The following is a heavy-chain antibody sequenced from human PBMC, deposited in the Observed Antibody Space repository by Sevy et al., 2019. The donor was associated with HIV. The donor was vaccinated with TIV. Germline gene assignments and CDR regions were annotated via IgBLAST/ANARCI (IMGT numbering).Heavy chain of an antibody. V-gene: IGHV4-39*01. D-gene: IGHD3-22*01. CDR1: DGSISSSSYY. CDR2: IYYSGST. Sequence: SETLSLTCTVSDGSISSSSYYWGWIRQPPGKGLEWIGSIYYSGSTYYNPSLKSRVTISVDTSKNQFSLKLSSVTAADTAVYYCARNTPRYYYDSSGRSGGMDVWGQGTTVTVSS. J-gene: IGHJ6*02. CDR3: ARNTPRYYYDSSGRSGGMDV.